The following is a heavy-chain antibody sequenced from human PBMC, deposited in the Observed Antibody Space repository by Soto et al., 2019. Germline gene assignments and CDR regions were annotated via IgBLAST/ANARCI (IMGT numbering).Heavy chain of an antibody. V-gene: IGHV1-18*04. Sequence: VQLVQSGAGVKKPGASVKVSCETSGYTFKNYGISWLRQAPGQGPEWMGWINVNNGNANYAQKFQGKVTMTPEAPKTTVYMELRTLPSDDAAEYSCAGFGVGEVKAITYWGQGTLVTVAS. D-gene: IGHD3-16*01. CDR1: GYTFKNYG. CDR3: AGFGVGEVKAITY. CDR2: INVNNGNA. J-gene: IGHJ4*02.